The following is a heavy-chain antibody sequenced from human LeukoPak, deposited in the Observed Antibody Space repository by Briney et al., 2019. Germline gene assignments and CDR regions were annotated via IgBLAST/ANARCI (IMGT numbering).Heavy chain of an antibody. CDR3: AKDQDYDILTGYWHY. D-gene: IGHD3-9*01. V-gene: IGHV3-7*03. J-gene: IGHJ4*02. CDR2: IKQDGSEK. CDR1: GFTFSSYW. Sequence: GGSLRLSCAASGFTFSSYWMSWVRQAPGKGLEWVANIKQDGSEKYYVDSVKGRFTISRDNAKNSLYLQMNSLRAEDTAVYYCAKDQDYDILTGYWHYWGQGTLVTVSS.